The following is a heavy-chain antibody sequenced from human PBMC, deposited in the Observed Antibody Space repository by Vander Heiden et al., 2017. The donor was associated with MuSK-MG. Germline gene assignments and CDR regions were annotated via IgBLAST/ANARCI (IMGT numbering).Heavy chain of an antibody. J-gene: IGHJ4*02. CDR3: AKVFGSGIYGKWDY. V-gene: IGHV3-23*01. CDR1: GFTFSSYA. D-gene: IGHD3-10*01. Sequence: EVQLLESGGGLVQPGGSLSLSCAASGFTFSSYARSWVRQAPGKGLEWVSTMSGGGGSTYYADSVKGRFTISRDNSKNTLYLQMNSLRAEDTAIYYGAKVFGSGIYGKWDYWGQGTLVTVSS. CDR2: MSGGGGST.